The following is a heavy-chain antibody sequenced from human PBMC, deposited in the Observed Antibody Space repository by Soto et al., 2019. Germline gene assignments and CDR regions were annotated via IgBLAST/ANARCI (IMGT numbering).Heavy chain of an antibody. J-gene: IGHJ4*02. CDR2: IYRDGTT. CDR1: GFSPNNYW. D-gene: IGHD5-12*01. V-gene: IGHV3-74*01. Sequence: GGSLRLSCAVSGFSPNNYWMHWVRQRPGKGLVWVARIYRDGTTSYADSVKGRFTISRDNAKNTVSLQMNSLKDEDTAVYYCMRGNTGYGNFDYWGRGTLVTVSS. CDR3: MRGNTGYGNFDY.